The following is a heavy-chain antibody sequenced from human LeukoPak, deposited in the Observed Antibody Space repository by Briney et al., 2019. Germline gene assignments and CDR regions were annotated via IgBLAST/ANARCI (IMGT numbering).Heavy chain of an antibody. V-gene: IGHV3-74*01. CDR1: GFTFSSKL. CDR3: ARYSGYIYYFDY. Sequence: GGSLTLSCAASGFTFSSKLMHWVRQAPGRGLVWVSRINSDGSSTSYADSVRGRFTISRDNAKNTLYLQMNSLRAEDTAVYYCARYSGYIYYFDYWGEEPVVSVSS. J-gene: IGHJ4*02. D-gene: IGHD5-12*01. CDR2: INSDGSST.